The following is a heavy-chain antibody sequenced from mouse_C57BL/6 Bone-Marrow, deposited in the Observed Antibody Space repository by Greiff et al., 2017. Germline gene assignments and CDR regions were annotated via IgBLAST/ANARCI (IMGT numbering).Heavy chain of an antibody. CDR3: ARCYYFGY. Sequence: VQLQQPGAELVMPGASVKLSCKASGYTFTSYWMHWVKQRPGQGLAWIGEIDPSDSYTNYNQKFKGKATLTVDTSSSTAYMQLSSLTSEDSAVYYCARCYYFGYWGQGTTLTVAS. J-gene: IGHJ2*01. CDR1: GYTFTSYW. V-gene: IGHV1-69*01. CDR2: IDPSDSYT.